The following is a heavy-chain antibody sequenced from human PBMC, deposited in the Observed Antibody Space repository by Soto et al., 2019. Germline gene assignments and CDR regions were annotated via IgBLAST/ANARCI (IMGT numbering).Heavy chain of an antibody. D-gene: IGHD6-25*01. Sequence: EVHLVESGGGLVQPGGSLRLSCAASGFIFSNYWMTWVRQAPGKRLVWVANIKQDGSEKYNVDSVNGRFTISRDNANNTLSLEINSLRAEDTAVYYCAREKRANGYFDYWGQGTLVTVSS. CDR1: GFIFSNYW. J-gene: IGHJ4*02. CDR3: AREKRANGYFDY. CDR2: IKQDGSEK. V-gene: IGHV3-7*01.